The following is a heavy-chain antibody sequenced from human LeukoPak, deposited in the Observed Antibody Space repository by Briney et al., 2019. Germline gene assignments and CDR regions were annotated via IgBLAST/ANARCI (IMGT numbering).Heavy chain of an antibody. V-gene: IGHV3-23*01. J-gene: IGHJ5*02. Sequence: PGGSLRLSCAASGFTFSSYAMSWVRQAPGKGLEWVSAISGSGGSTYYADSVKGRFTISRDNSKNTLYLQMNSLRAEDTAVYYCAKDLRYGSGPNWFDPWGQGTLVTVSS. CDR1: GFTFSSYA. D-gene: IGHD3-10*01. CDR3: AKDLRYGSGPNWFDP. CDR2: ISGSGGST.